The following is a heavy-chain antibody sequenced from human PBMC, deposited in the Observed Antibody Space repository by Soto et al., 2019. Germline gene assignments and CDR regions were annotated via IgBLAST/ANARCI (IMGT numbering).Heavy chain of an antibody. V-gene: IGHV3-15*05. D-gene: IGHD2-21*01. CDR3: TIYSSQPFCDGGPGYPVPTNIHDP. CDR2: IKSKSVGGTT. J-gene: IGHJ5*02. CDR1: GFSFSNVW. Sequence: EVQLVESGGGLAKPGGSLTLSCAASGFSFSNVWMSWVRQAPGKGLEWVGHIKSKSVGGTTNYTAPGKGRFTISRDDSKDALCLQLHSLKTAYTAVYYCTIYSSQPFCDGGPGYPVPTNIHDPSGQGILVSVSS.